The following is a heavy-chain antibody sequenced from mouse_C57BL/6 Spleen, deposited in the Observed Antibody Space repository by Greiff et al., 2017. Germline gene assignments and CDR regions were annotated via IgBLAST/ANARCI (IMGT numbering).Heavy chain of an antibody. CDR3: ARSDGNYFDY. V-gene: IGHV1-72*01. CDR2: IYPNSGGT. CDR1: GYTFTSYW. D-gene: IGHD1-1*01. J-gene: IGHJ2*01. Sequence: VQLQQPGAELVKPGASVKLSCKASGYTFTSYWMHWVKQRPGRGLEWIGRIYPNSGGTKYNEKFKGKATLTVDKPSSTAYMQLSSLTSEDSAVYYCARSDGNYFDYWGQGTTLTVSS.